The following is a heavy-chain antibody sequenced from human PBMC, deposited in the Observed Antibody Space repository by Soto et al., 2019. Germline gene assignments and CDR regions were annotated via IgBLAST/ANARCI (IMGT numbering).Heavy chain of an antibody. CDR1: GGSISSGGYY. J-gene: IGHJ6*02. Sequence: QVQLQESGPGLVKPSQTLSLTCTVSGGSISSGGYYWSWVRQHPGKGLEWIGYSYYSGSTYYNPSLKIRVTISVDTSKNEFSLKLSSVTAADTAVYYCARDKHSYGPTDYYYYYGMDVWGQGTTVTVSS. V-gene: IGHV4-31*03. CDR2: SYYSGST. D-gene: IGHD5-18*01. CDR3: ARDKHSYGPTDYYYYYGMDV.